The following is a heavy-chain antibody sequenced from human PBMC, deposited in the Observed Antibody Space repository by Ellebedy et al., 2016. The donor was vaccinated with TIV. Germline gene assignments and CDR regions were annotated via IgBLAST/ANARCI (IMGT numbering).Heavy chain of an antibody. CDR1: GGSISSYY. Sequence: MPSETLSLTCTVSGGSISSYYWSWIRQPPGKGLEWIGSVFYSGSTNYNPSLESRVTMSVDTSKNQFSLKLRSVTAADTAVYYCARGRDYYGSGSYYNFDYWGQGTLVTVSS. D-gene: IGHD3-10*01. V-gene: IGHV4-59*01. CDR2: VFYSGST. CDR3: ARGRDYYGSGSYYNFDY. J-gene: IGHJ4*02.